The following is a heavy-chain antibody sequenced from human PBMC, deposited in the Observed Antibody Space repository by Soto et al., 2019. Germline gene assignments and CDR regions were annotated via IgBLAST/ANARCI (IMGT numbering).Heavy chain of an antibody. V-gene: IGHV4-31*03. CDR3: ARGGRRSTGMDV. J-gene: IGHJ6*02. CDR1: GGSISSGGYY. CDR2: IYYSGST. Sequence: ASETLSLTCTVSGGSISSGGYYWSWIRQHPGKGLEWIGYIYYSGSTYYNPSLKSRVTISVDTSKNQFSLKLSSVTAADTAVYYCARGGRRSTGMDVWGQGTTVTVSS.